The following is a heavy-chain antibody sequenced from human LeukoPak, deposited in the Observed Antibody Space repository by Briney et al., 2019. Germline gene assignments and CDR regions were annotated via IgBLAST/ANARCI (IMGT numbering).Heavy chain of an antibody. Sequence: GGFLRLSCAASGFTFSSYGMHWVRQAPGKGLEWVAFIRYDGSNKYYADSVKGRFTISRDNSKNTLYLQMNSLRAEDTAVYYCAKDSTIFGLDGVFDIWGQGTMVTVSS. CDR3: AKDSTIFGLDGVFDI. CDR2: IRYDGSNK. CDR1: GFTFSSYG. V-gene: IGHV3-30*02. J-gene: IGHJ3*02. D-gene: IGHD3-3*01.